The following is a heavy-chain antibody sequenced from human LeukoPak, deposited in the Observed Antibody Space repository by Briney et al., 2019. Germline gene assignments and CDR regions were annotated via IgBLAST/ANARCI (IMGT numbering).Heavy chain of an antibody. CDR3: ARAGQGDFWSGLRYFDY. CDR1: RGSFSGFY. D-gene: IGHD3-3*01. V-gene: IGHV4-34*01. CDR2: INHSGST. Sequence: SETLSLTCAVYRGSFSGFYWRWSWIRQPPGKGLEWIGEINHSGSTTYYPSLESRVTISVDTSKNHFSLKLSSVTAADTAVYYCARAGQGDFWSGLRYFDYWGQGTLVTVSS. J-gene: IGHJ4*02.